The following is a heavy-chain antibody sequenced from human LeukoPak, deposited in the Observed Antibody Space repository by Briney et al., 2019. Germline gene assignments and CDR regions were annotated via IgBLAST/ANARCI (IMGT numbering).Heavy chain of an antibody. V-gene: IGHV4-34*01. CDR3: ARVAPTYYYYYYMDV. CDR2: INHSGST. CDR1: GGSFSGYY. J-gene: IGHJ6*03. Sequence: SETLSLTCAVYGGSFSGYYWSWIRQPPGKGLEWIGEINHSGSTNYNPSLKRRVTISVDTSKNQFSLKLSSVTAADTAVYYCARVAPTYYYYYYMDVWGKGTTVTVSS.